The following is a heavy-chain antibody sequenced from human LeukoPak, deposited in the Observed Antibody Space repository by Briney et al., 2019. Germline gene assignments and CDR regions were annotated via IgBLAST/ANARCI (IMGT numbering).Heavy chain of an antibody. J-gene: IGHJ3*02. CDR3: ARVDYVTSYCSSTSCSPWAFDI. D-gene: IGHD2-2*01. CDR1: GVSISSYY. Sequence: PSETLSLTCTVSGVSISSYYWSWIRQPPGKGLEWIGEIKHSGSTNYNPSLKSRVTISVDTSKNQFSLKLSSVTAADTAVYYCARVDYVTSYCSSTSCSPWAFDIWGQGTMVTVSS. CDR2: IKHSGST. V-gene: IGHV4-34*01.